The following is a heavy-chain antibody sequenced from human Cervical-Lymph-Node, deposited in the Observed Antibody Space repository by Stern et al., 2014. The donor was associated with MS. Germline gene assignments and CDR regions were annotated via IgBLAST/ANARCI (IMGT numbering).Heavy chain of an antibody. Sequence: QVQLQQWGAGLLRPSETLSLTCAVQGASFSANYWSWIRQTPGQGLEWIGEINSSGGPSYNPTLRSRATLSEDPSRTQFSLKLSSLTAADTAMYYCARERKVERSSRLLVSFDVWGQGTLVTVSS. CDR1: GASFSANY. CDR3: ARERKVERSSRLLVSFDV. J-gene: IGHJ3*01. D-gene: IGHD1-1*01. CDR2: INSSGGP. V-gene: IGHV4-34*01.